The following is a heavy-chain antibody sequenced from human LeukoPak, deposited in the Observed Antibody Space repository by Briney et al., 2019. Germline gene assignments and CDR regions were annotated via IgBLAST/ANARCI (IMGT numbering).Heavy chain of an antibody. D-gene: IGHD6-19*01. CDR3: ARAGYSSGLGNWFDP. Sequence: ASDKVSSEASGYAFTSDYMHLVVQAPGQELEWMGIINPSGGSTSYAQKFQGRVTMTRDTSTSTVYMELSSLRSEDTAVYYCARAGYSSGLGNWFDPWGQGTLVTVSS. CDR2: INPSGGST. V-gene: IGHV1-46*01. J-gene: IGHJ5*02. CDR1: GYAFTSDY.